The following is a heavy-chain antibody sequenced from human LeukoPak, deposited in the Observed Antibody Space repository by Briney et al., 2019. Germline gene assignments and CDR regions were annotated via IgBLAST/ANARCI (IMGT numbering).Heavy chain of an antibody. J-gene: IGHJ4*02. CDR1: GFTLSSYS. Sequence: GGSLRLSCAASGFTLSSYSMNWVRQAPGKGLEWVSYISSSSSHTNYADSVKGRFTISRDNAKNSLYLQMNSLRAEDTAVYYCARGGGYYFDYWGQGTLVTVSS. V-gene: IGHV3-21*05. CDR2: ISSSSSHT. CDR3: ARGGGYYFDY. D-gene: IGHD4-23*01.